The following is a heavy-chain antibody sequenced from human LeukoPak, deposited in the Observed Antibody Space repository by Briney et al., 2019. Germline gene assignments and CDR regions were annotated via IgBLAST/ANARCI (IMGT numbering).Heavy chain of an antibody. CDR2: INRDGSER. CDR3: ARRNAMDV. CDR1: GFTFSNYW. V-gene: IGHV3-7*03. Sequence: GGSLRLSCAASGFTFSNYWMTWVRQAPGKGLEWVANINRDGSERYYVDSVKGRFTISRDDAKSPLYLQMNSLRAEDTAVYYCARRNAMDVWGQGTTVIVFS. J-gene: IGHJ6*02.